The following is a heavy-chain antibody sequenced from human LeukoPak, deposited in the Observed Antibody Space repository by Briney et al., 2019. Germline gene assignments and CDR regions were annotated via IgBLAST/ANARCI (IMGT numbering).Heavy chain of an antibody. CDR3: ARDSSSGWYHAY. CDR1: GFTVSNNY. V-gene: IGHV3-53*01. Sequence: PGGSLRLSCAASGFTVSNNYMSWVRQAPGKGLEWVSVIYSGGSTYYADPVKGRFTISRDNSKNTLCLQMNSLRAEDTAVYYCARDSSSGWYHAYWGQGTLVTVSS. J-gene: IGHJ4*01. D-gene: IGHD6-19*01. CDR2: IYSGGST.